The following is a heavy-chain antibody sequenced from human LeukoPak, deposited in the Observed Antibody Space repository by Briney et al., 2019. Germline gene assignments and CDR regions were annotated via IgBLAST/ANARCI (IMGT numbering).Heavy chain of an antibody. CDR1: GYTFTSYY. D-gene: IGHD3-10*01. CDR2: INPSGGST. V-gene: IGHV1-46*01. CDR3: ARAGSYYYYKDV. Sequence: ASVKVSCKASGYTFTSYYMHWARQAPEQGLEWMGIINPSGGSTSYAQKFQGRVTMTRGTSTSTVYMELSSLRSEDTAVYYRARAGSYYYYKDVWGKGTTVTVSS. J-gene: IGHJ6*03.